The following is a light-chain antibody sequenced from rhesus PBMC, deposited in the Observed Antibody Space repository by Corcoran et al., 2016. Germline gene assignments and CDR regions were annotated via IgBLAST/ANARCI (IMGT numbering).Light chain of an antibody. CDR3: QHGYGTPFT. J-gene: IGKJ3*01. Sequence: DIQMTQSPSSLSASVGDRVTITCRASENVNNYLNWYQQKPGKAPKLLIYKASTLQSGVPSRFSGSGSGTYDTCTINSLQPEDVATYYCQHGYGTPFTFGPGTKLDIK. CDR2: KAS. CDR1: ENVNNY. V-gene: IGKV1-74*01.